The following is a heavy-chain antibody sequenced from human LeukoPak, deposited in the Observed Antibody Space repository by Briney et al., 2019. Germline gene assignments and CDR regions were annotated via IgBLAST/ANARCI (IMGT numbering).Heavy chain of an antibody. CDR1: GGTFSSYA. Sequence: ASVKVSCKASGGTFSSYAISWVRQAPGQGLEWMGRIIPILGIANYAQKFQGRITITADKSTSTAYMELSSLRSEDTAVYYCARDPRYCSGGSCYLYWGQGTLVTVSS. V-gene: IGHV1-69*04. J-gene: IGHJ4*02. CDR2: IIPILGIA. CDR3: ARDPRYCSGGSCYLY. D-gene: IGHD2-15*01.